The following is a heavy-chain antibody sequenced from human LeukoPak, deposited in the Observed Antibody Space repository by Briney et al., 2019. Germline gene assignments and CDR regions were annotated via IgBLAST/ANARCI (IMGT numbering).Heavy chain of an antibody. D-gene: IGHD6-6*01. Sequence: GGSLRLSCAASAFTLTNYAMRWVRQASGKGLECVSAISGSGGSTYYADSVKGRFTISRDNSKNTLYLQMNSLRAEDTAVYYCAKESSSSSDELYFDYWGQGTLVTVSS. CDR1: AFTLTNYA. CDR3: AKESSSSSDELYFDY. J-gene: IGHJ4*02. V-gene: IGHV3-23*01. CDR2: ISGSGGST.